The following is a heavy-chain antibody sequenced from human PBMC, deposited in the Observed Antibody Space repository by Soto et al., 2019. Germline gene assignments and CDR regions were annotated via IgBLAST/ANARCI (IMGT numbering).Heavy chain of an antibody. V-gene: IGHV3-11*01. J-gene: IGHJ6*02. D-gene: IGHD3-10*01. CDR3: ARDAYGSGQNYYYYYGMDV. Sequence: LRLSFAASGFTFIDYYISWIRQAPGKGLEWVSYISSSGSTIYYADSVKGRFTISRDNAKNSLYLQMNSLRAEDTAVYYCARDAYGSGQNYYYYYGMDVWGQGTTVTVSS. CDR1: GFTFIDYY. CDR2: ISSSGSTI.